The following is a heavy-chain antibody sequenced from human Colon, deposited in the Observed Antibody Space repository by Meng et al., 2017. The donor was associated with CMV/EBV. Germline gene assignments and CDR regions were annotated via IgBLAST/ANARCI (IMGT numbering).Heavy chain of an antibody. V-gene: IGHV3-7*01. CDR2: IKEDGSEK. D-gene: IGHD6-19*01. CDR1: GFMFSRFW. CDR3: ARVAGDPPYYYYGMDV. Sequence: GGSLRLSCAASGFMFSRFWMTWLRQVPGRGPELVAHIKEDGSEKYFVASVKGRCTISRDNAKNSLYLQMNSLRAEDTAVYYCARVAGDPPYYYYGMDVWGQGTTVTVSS. J-gene: IGHJ6*02.